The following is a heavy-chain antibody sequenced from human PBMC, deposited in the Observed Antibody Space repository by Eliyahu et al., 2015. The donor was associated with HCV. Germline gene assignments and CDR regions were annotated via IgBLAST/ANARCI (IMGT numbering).Heavy chain of an antibody. D-gene: IGHD2-15*01. CDR3: SRDLSGPSDY. V-gene: IGHV3-74*01. CDR2: INENGRTT. Sequence: EGQLVESGGGSVQPGGSLTLSCAASGFTFSSYWMHWVRQGPGKGLVGVSRINENGRTTNYADYVKGRFTISRDNAKNTLYLQMNSLRAEDTGIYYCSRDLSGPSDYWGQGTLVSVSP. J-gene: IGHJ4*02. CDR1: GFTFSSYW.